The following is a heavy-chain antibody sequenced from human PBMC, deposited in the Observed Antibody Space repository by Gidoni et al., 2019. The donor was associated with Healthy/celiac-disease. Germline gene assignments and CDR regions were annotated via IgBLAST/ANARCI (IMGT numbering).Heavy chain of an antibody. CDR3: ASGQESPIVGASVGA. CDR1: AVTFSSDC. Sequence: EVQLVESGGGLVKPGGSLRLSCAASAVTFSSDCMNWVRQAPVKGLEWVSSISSSSSYRYYADSVKGLFTISRDNAKNSLYLQMNSLRAEDTAVYYCASGQESPIVGASVGAWGQGTLVTVSS. V-gene: IGHV3-21*01. CDR2: ISSSSSYR. D-gene: IGHD1-26*01. J-gene: IGHJ5*02.